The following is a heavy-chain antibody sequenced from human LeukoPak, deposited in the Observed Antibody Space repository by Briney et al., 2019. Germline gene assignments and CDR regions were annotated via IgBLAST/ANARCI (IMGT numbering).Heavy chain of an antibody. CDR2: IYYSGST. CDR1: GGSISSGGYY. V-gene: IGHV4-31*03. CDR3: ARACSGGSCYGFGMSRFDP. Sequence: PSETLSLTCTVSGGSISSGGYYWSWIRQHPGKGQEWIGYIYYSGSTYYNPSLKSRVTISVDTSKNQFSLKLSSVTAADTAVYYCARACSGGSCYGFGMSRFDPWGQGTLVTVSS. D-gene: IGHD2-15*01. J-gene: IGHJ5*02.